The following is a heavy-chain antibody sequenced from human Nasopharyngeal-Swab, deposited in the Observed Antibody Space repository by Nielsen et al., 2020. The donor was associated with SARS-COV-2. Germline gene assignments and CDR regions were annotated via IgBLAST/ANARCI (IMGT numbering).Heavy chain of an antibody. J-gene: IGHJ4*02. V-gene: IGHV6-1*01. CDR1: GDSVSSNSAA. D-gene: IGHD2-21*01. CDR2: TYYRSKWYN. CDR3: ARVGPLLSFFFLLYSFDY. Sequence: SETLSLTCAISGDSVSSNSAAWNWIRQSPSRGLEWLGRTYYRSKWYNDYAVSVKSRITINPDTSKNQFSLQLNSVTPEDTAVYYCARVGPLLSFFFLLYSFDYWGQGTLVTVSS.